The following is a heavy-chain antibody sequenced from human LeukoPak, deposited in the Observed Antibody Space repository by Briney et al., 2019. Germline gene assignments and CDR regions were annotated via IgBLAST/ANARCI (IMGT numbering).Heavy chain of an antibody. J-gene: IGHJ4*02. Sequence: PGGSLRLPCAASGFTFSSYAMSWVRQAPGKGLEWVSAISGSGGSTYYADSVKGRFTISRDNSKNTLYLQMNSLRPEDTAVYYCAKDRSMYCSSTSCYTEGFDYWGQGTLVTVSS. V-gene: IGHV3-23*01. CDR1: GFTFSSYA. CDR3: AKDRSMYCSSTSCYTEGFDY. CDR2: ISGSGGST. D-gene: IGHD2-2*02.